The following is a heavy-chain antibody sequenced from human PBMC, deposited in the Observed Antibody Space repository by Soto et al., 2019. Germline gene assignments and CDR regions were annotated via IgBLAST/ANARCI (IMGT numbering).Heavy chain of an antibody. CDR1: GYTFTTYG. J-gene: IGHJ4*02. Sequence: QVQLVQSGAEVKKPGASVKISCKDSGYTFTTYGISWVRQAPGQGLEWMGWINAYNGNTNYAQKFQGRVTMTTDTATTTAYMELRSLRSDDTAVDYSASWLFLAELDSTTWGQGTLATVSS. CDR2: INAYNGNT. V-gene: IGHV1-18*01. D-gene: IGHD3-3*01. CDR3: ASWLFLAELDSTT.